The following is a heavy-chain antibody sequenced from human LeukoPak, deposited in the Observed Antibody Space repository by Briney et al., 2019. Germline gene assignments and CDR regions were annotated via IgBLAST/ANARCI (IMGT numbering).Heavy chain of an antibody. Sequence: SQTLSLTYAITGDSVSSNSAAWNWIRKSPSRGLEWMGRTYYRSKWYNDYAVSVKSRITINPDTSKNQFSLQLNSVTPEDTAVYYCARGVAALDAFDIWGQGTMVTVSS. D-gene: IGHD6-13*01. CDR2: TYYRSKWYN. CDR3: ARGVAALDAFDI. CDR1: GDSVSSNSAA. J-gene: IGHJ3*02. V-gene: IGHV6-1*01.